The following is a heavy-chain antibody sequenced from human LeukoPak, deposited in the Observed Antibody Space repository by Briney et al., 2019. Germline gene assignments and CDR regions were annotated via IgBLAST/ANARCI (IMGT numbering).Heavy chain of an antibody. CDR1: GYSFISYW. V-gene: IGHV5-51*02. CDR3: ASAITAHAFDI. CDR2: IYPVDSAT. D-gene: IGHD2-21*01. J-gene: IGHJ3*02. Sequence: GESLKISCKGSGYSFISYWSGWLRQMPGKGLEGMGIIYPVDSATRYSPSFQGQVTISADQSISTVYLQWSSLNATDTALYYCASAITAHAFDIWGQGTMVTVSS.